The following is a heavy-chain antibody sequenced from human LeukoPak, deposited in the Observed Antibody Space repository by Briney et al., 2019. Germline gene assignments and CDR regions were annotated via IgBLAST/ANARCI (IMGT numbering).Heavy chain of an antibody. J-gene: IGHJ6*03. D-gene: IGHD1-26*01. V-gene: IGHV1-8*03. CDR1: GYTFTSYD. CDR2: MNPNSGNT. Sequence: ASVKVSCKASGYTFTSYDINWVRQATGQGLEWMGWMNPNSGNTGYAQKFQGRVTITRNTSISTAYMELSSLRSEDTAVYYCARGGGSYSRYYYYYMDVWGKGTTVTVSS. CDR3: ARGGGSYSRYYYYYMDV.